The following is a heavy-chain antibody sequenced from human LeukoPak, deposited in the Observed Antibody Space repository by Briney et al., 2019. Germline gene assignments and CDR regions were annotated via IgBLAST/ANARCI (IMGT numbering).Heavy chain of an antibody. CDR2: ISAYNGNT. CDR1: GYTFTSYG. D-gene: IGHD3-22*01. V-gene: IGHV1-18*01. Sequence: ASVKVSCKASGYTFTSYGISWVRQAPGQGLEWMGWISAYNGNTNYAQKLQGRVTMTTDTSTCTAYMELRSLRSDDTAVYYCARDPRGYYDSSGYYYEHFDYWGQGTLVTVSS. CDR3: ARDPRGYYDSSGYYYEHFDY. J-gene: IGHJ4*02.